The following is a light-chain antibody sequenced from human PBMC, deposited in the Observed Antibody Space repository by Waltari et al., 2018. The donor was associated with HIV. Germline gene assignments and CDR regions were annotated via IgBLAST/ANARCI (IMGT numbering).Light chain of an antibody. V-gene: IGLV2-14*01. CDR3: SSPTTMESVTFGGGTHAVA. CDR1: TRDIGNF. Sequence: HSALTQPASVSGSPGQSITISCTASTRDIGNFVSWYHPHPGQAPQRILYPVNRRPSGTSARFSGSKSGATASLTISGLQIDDEADYYCSSPTTMESVTFGGGTHAVAFGGGTHLTV. J-gene: IGLJ2*01. CDR2: PVN.